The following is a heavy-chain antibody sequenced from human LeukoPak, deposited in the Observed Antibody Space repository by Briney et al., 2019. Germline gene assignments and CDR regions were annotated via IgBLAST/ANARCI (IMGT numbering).Heavy chain of an antibody. J-gene: IGHJ4*02. CDR3: ARDRLLWFRELFWNPFAY. Sequence: GASVKVSCKASGYTFTSYGISWVRQAPGQGLEWMGWISAYNGNTNYAQKLQGRVTMTTDTSTSTAYMELRSLRSDDTAVYYCARDRLLWFRELFWNPFAYWGQGTLVTVSS. CDR1: GYTFTSYG. V-gene: IGHV1-18*01. CDR2: ISAYNGNT. D-gene: IGHD3-10*01.